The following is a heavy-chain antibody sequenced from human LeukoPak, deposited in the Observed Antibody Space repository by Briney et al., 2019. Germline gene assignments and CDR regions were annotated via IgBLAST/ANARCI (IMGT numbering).Heavy chain of an antibody. CDR2: IYYSGST. CDR3: ARAYYYDSSGYYYAGFDY. CDR1: GGSISRYY. V-gene: IGHV4-59*08. J-gene: IGHJ4*02. D-gene: IGHD3-22*01. Sequence: SETLSLTCTVSGGSISRYYWSWIRQPPGKGLEWIGYIYYSGSTNYNPSLKSRVTISVDTSKNQFSLKLSSVTAADTAVYYCARAYYYDSSGYYYAGFDYWGQGTLVTVSS.